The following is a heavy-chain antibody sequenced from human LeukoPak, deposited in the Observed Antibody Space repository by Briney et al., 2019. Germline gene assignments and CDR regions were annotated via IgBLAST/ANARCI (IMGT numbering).Heavy chain of an antibody. D-gene: IGHD1-1*01. CDR1: GGSFSGYY. Sequence: SEALSLTCAVYGGSFSGYYWSWIRQPPGKGLEWIGEINHSGSTNYNPSLKSRVTISVDTSKNQFSLKLSSVTAADTAVYYCARKLNWFDPWGQGTLVTVSS. CDR3: ARKLNWFDP. V-gene: IGHV4-34*01. CDR2: INHSGST. J-gene: IGHJ5*02.